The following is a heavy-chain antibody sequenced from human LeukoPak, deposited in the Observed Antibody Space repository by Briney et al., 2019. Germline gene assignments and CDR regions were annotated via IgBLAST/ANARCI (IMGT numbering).Heavy chain of an antibody. V-gene: IGHV4-30-4*01. CDR3: ARDPGHNWFDP. CDR2: IYYSGST. CDR1: GGSISSGDYY. Sequence: SETLSLTCTVSGGSISSGDYYWSWIRQPPGKGLEWIGYIYYSGSTYYNPSLKSRVTISVDTSKNQFSLKLSSVTATDTAVYYCARDPGHNWFDPWGQGTLVTVSS. J-gene: IGHJ5*02.